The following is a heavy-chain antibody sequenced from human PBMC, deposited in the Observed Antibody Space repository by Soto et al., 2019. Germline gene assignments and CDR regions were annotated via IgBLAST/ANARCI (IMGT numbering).Heavy chain of an antibody. Sequence: EVQLVESGGGLVQPGGSLRLSCAASGFTFSSYWMSWVRQAPGKGQEWVANIKQDGSDKYYVDSVKGRFTISRDNAKNSLYLQMNSLTAEDTAIYYCATVTSLAGQEWGQGTLVTVSS. J-gene: IGHJ4*02. CDR1: GFTFSSYW. CDR3: ATVTSLAGQE. D-gene: IGHD6-6*01. CDR2: IKQDGSDK. V-gene: IGHV3-7*05.